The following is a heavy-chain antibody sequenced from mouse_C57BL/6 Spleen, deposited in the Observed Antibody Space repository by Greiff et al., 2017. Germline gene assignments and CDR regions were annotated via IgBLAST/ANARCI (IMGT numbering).Heavy chain of an antibody. D-gene: IGHD1-1*01. V-gene: IGHV5-9*01. CDR3: ARHGSSYWYFDV. CDR1: GFTFSSYT. CDR2: ISGGGGNT. J-gene: IGHJ1*03. Sequence: EVKLVESGGGLVKPGGSLKLSCAASGFTFSSYTMSWVRQTPGKRLEWVATISGGGGNTYYPDSVKGRFTISRDNAKNTLYLQMSSLRSEDTALYYCARHGSSYWYFDVWGTGTTVTVSS.